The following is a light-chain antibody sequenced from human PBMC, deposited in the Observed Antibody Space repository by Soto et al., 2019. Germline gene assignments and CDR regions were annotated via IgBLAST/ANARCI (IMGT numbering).Light chain of an antibody. CDR1: RSISSY. CDR2: AAS. Sequence: DMHMTQSPSSLSASIGDRVTITSRASRSISSYLNWYQQKPGKAPKLLIYAASSLESGVPSRFSGSGSGTDFTLTISSLQPEDFATYYCQQSYSTPWTFGQGTKVDIK. CDR3: QQSYSTPWT. V-gene: IGKV1-39*01. J-gene: IGKJ1*01.